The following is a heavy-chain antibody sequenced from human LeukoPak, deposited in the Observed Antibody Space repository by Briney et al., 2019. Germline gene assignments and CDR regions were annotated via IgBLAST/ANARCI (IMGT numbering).Heavy chain of an antibody. CDR1: GYTFTSYG. CDR2: ISAYNGNT. J-gene: IGHJ4*02. CDR3: ARDRKQLSPFDY. Sequence: ASVKVSCNASGYTFTSYGISWVRQAPGQGLEWMGWISAYNGNTNYAQKLQGRVTMTTDTSTSTVYMELSSLRSEDTAVYYCARDRKQLSPFDYWGQGTLVTVSS. D-gene: IGHD6-6*01. V-gene: IGHV1-18*01.